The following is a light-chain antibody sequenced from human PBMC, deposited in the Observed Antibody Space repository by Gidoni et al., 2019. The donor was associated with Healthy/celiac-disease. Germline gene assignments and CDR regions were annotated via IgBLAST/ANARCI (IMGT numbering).Light chain of an antibody. Sequence: EIVLTPSPGTLSLSPGERATLPCRASQSVSSSYLAWYQQKPGQAPRLLIYGASSRATGIPDRFSGSGSGTDFTLTISRLEPEDFAVYYCQQSGTFGQGTKLEIK. CDR1: QSVSSSY. J-gene: IGKJ2*01. CDR2: GAS. V-gene: IGKV3-20*01. CDR3: QQSGT.